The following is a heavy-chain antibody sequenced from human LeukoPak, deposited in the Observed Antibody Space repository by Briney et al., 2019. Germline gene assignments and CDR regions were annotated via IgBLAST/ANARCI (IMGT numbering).Heavy chain of an antibody. CDR2: ISASGGST. CDR1: GFTFSSSG. Sequence: GGSLRLSCAASGFTFSSSGMSWVRQAPGEGLEWVSSISASGGSTYYADSVKGRFTISRDNAKNTLYLQMHSLRAEDTALYYCAKRAPYYFDFWGQGTLVTVSS. CDR3: AKRAPYYFDF. V-gene: IGHV3-23*01. J-gene: IGHJ4*02.